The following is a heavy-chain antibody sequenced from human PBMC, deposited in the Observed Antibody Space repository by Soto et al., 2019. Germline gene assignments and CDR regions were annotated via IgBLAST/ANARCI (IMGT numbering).Heavy chain of an antibody. V-gene: IGHV3-48*01. CDR3: ARDPPFCTTSCFDY. CDR2: ISSGGSTI. Sequence: GGSLRLSCAASGFTFSSYSMNWVRQAPGKGPEWVSYISSGGSTIYYADSVKGRFTISRDNAKNSLYLQMNSLRAEDTAVYYYARDPPFCTTSCFDYWGQGTLVTVSS. J-gene: IGHJ4*02. CDR1: GFTFSSYS. D-gene: IGHD2-2*01.